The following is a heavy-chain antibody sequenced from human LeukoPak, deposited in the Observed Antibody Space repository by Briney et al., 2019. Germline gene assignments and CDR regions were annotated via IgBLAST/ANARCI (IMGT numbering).Heavy chain of an antibody. J-gene: IGHJ4*02. CDR2: ISYDGSNK. V-gene: IGHV3-30-3*01. CDR1: GFTFSSYA. CDR3: ARAPVPVPLYYFDY. Sequence: PWRSLRLSCAASGFTFSSYAMHWVRQAPGKGLEWVAVISYDGSNKYYADSVKGRFTISRDNSKNTLYLQMNSLRAEDTAVYYCARAPVPVPLYYFDYWGQGTLVTVSS.